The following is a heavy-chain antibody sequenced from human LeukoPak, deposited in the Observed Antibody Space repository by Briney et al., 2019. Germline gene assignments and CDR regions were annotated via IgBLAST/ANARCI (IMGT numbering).Heavy chain of an antibody. CDR2: ISSSGSTI. CDR1: GFTFSDYY. J-gene: IGHJ4*02. V-gene: IGHV3-11*01. Sequence: GGSLRLSCAASGFTFSDYYMSWIRQAPGKGLEWVSYISSSGSTIYYADSVKGRFTIPRDNAKNSLYLQTNSLRAEDAALYYCGKDMSPGGLDNWGQGTLVTVSS. D-gene: IGHD3-10*01. CDR3: GKDMSPGGLDN.